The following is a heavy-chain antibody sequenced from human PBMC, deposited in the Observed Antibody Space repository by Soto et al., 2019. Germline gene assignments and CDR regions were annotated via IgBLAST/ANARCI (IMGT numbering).Heavy chain of an antibody. D-gene: IGHD6-13*01. CDR1: GGSISSYY. CDR2: IYYSGST. Sequence: QVQLQESGPGLVKPSETLSLTCTVSGGSISSYYWSWIRQPPGKGLEWIGYIYYSGSTNYNPSLKSRVTISVDTSKNQFSLKLSSVPAADTAVYYCARTLAAAAGGWFDPWGQGTLVTVSS. CDR3: ARTLAAAAGGWFDP. V-gene: IGHV4-59*01. J-gene: IGHJ5*02.